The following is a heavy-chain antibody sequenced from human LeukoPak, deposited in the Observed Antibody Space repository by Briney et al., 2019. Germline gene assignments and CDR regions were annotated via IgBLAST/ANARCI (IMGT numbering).Heavy chain of an antibody. CDR1: GGTFSSYA. D-gene: IGHD6-19*01. CDR2: ISAYNGNT. V-gene: IGHV1-18*01. Sequence: ASVKVSCKASGGTFSSYAISWVRQAPGQGLEWMGWISAYNGNTNYAQKLQGRVTITIDTSTSTAYMELRSLRSDDTAVYYCVRGAVAPDYWGQGTLVTVSS. CDR3: VRGAVAPDY. J-gene: IGHJ4*02.